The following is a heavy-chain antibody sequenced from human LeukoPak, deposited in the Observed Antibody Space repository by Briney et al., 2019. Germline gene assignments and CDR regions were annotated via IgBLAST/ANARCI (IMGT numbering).Heavy chain of an antibody. V-gene: IGHV4-30-4*08. J-gene: IGHJ5*02. CDR2: IYYSGST. Sequence: SETLSLTCTVSGGSISSGDYYWSWIRQPPGKGLQRIGYIYYSGSTYYNPSLKSRVTISVDTSKNQFSLKLSSVTAADTAVYYCARVGIAARPRERFDPWGQGTLVTVSS. CDR3: ARVGIAARPRERFDP. D-gene: IGHD6-6*01. CDR1: GGSISSGDYY.